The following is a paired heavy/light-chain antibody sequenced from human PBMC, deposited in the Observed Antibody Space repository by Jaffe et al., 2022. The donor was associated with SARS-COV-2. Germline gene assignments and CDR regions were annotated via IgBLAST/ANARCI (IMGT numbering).Light chain of an antibody. CDR1: QSLLHSNGYNY. J-gene: IGKJ2*01. V-gene: IGKV2-28*01. CDR2: LGS. Sequence: DIVMTQSPLSLPVTPGEPASISCRSSQSLLHSNGYNYLEWYLQKPGQSPQLLIYLGSNRASGVPDRFSGSGSGTDFTLKISRVEAEDVGVYYCMQVLQTSGTFGQGTKLEIK. CDR3: MQVLQTSGT.
Heavy chain of an antibody. CDR1: GDTFSTYS. CDR2: IIPLLDAT. V-gene: IGHV1-69*08. Sequence: QVQLVQSGAEVKKPGSSVKVSCKASGDTFSTYSISWVRQAPGHGLQWMGRIIPLLDATNYAQTFQGRVTITADKSTSTAYMELSSLRSEDTAVYYCARGVGGMEWLVPDGMNVWGQGTTVTVS. CDR3: ARGVGGMEWLVPDGMNV. D-gene: IGHD3-3*01. J-gene: IGHJ6*02.